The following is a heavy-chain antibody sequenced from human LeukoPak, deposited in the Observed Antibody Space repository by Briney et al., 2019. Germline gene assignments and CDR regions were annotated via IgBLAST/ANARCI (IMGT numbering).Heavy chain of an antibody. Sequence: RGASVKVSCKASGYTFTGYYMHWVRQAPGQGLEWMGWINPNSGVTNYAQKFQGRVTMTRDTSISTAYMELSRLRSDDTAVYYCARGGSYHNDYYFDYWGQGTLVTVSS. CDR2: INPNSGVT. V-gene: IGHV1-2*02. CDR1: GYTFTGYY. CDR3: ARGGSYHNDYYFDY. J-gene: IGHJ4*02. D-gene: IGHD1-26*01.